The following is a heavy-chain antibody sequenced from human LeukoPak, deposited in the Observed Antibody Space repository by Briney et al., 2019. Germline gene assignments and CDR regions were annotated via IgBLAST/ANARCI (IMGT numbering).Heavy chain of an antibody. D-gene: IGHD3-10*01. CDR2: IHYTGST. CDR1: GGSINSYY. Sequence: SETLSLTCTVSGGSINSYYWSWIRQPPGKGLECIGYIHYTGSTNYNPSLKSRVTIPVDTSRNQFSLRLSSLTAADTAMYFCAKSLYDYRSGTYFRPFDYWGQGTLVTVSS. CDR3: AKSLYDYRSGTYFRPFDY. J-gene: IGHJ4*02. V-gene: IGHV4-59*08.